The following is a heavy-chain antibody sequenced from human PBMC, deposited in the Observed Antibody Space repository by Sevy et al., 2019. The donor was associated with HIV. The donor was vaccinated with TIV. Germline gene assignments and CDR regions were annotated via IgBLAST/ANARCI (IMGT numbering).Heavy chain of an antibody. CDR1: GASISNYY. J-gene: IGHJ2*01. CDR3: ERHSMAARSWKFDL. CDR2: LYYGGRT. V-gene: IGHV4-59*01. D-gene: IGHD6-6*01. Sequence: SETLSLTCTVSGASISNYYWSWIRQPPGKGLEWIAYLYYGGRTNYNPSLKSRVTISVDKSKTQFSLKLISVTAADTAVYFCERHSMAARSWKFDLWGRGALVTVSS.